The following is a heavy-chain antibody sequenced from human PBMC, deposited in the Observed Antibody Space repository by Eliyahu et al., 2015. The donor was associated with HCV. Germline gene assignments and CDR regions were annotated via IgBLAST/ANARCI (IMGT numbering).Heavy chain of an antibody. V-gene: IGHV4-59*01. J-gene: IGHJ5*02. D-gene: IGHD6-19*01. CDR3: ASGGGGIAVTGTGGWFDP. CDR1: GXPXXXXY. Sequence: QVQLQESGPGLVKPSETLSLTCTVSGXPXXXXYWXWIRXPPGKGLEWIGYIHYTGSTNYNPSLKSRVTISIDTSKNQFSLNLTSVTAADTAMYYCASGGGGIAVTGTGGWFDPWGQGTLVTVSS. CDR2: IHYTGST.